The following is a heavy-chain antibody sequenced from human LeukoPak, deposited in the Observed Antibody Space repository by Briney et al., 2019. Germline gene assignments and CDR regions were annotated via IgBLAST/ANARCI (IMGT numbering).Heavy chain of an antibody. Sequence: GGSLRLPCAASGFTFSSYAMSWVRQAPGKGLEWVSAISGSGGSTYYADSVKGRFTISRDNSKNTLYLQMNSLRAEDTAVYYCARDLGYSSSGDYWGQGTLVTVSS. D-gene: IGHD6-13*01. CDR3: ARDLGYSSSGDY. V-gene: IGHV3-23*01. CDR2: ISGSGGST. CDR1: GFTFSSYA. J-gene: IGHJ4*02.